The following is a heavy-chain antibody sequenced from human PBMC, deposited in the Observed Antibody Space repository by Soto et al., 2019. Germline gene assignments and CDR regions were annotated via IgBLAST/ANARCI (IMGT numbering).Heavy chain of an antibody. CDR2: IFYSGSP. CDR1: GGSINSHY. Sequence: QVQLQESGPGLVKPSETLSLTCTVSGGSINSHYWSWIRQPPGKGLEWIGYIFYSGSPTYNPSLKRRVTITVDTPKNRFTLELNSVTAADTAVYFCARDGRGRGSDYYMDVWGKGTTVTVSS. CDR3: ARDGRGRGSDYYMDV. D-gene: IGHD1-26*01. J-gene: IGHJ6*03. V-gene: IGHV4-59*11.